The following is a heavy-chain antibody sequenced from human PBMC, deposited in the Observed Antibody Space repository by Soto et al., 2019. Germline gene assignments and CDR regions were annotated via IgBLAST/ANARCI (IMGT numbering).Heavy chain of an antibody. CDR1: GGSISSSSYY. CDR3: ASATGYSSGWFDRGPNYGMDV. J-gene: IGHJ6*02. CDR2: IYYSGST. D-gene: IGHD6-19*01. V-gene: IGHV4-39*01. Sequence: PSETLSLTCTVSGGSISSSSYYWGWIRQPPGKGLEWIGSIYYSGSTYYNPSLKSRVTISVDTSKNQFSLKLSSVTAADTAVYYCASATGYSSGWFDRGPNYGMDVWGQGTTVTVSS.